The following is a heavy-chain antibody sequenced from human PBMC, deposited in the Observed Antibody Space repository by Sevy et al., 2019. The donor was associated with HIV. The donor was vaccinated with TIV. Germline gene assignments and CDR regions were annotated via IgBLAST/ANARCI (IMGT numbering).Heavy chain of an antibody. Sequence: GGSLRLSCVASGLTFSTYDMHWLRQVKGKGLEWVSCIGTLKDTYYPDSVKGRFIISREDAKNSLYLQMNSLRAGDTAVYYCARACAAAGGKSGPIDAFDIWGQRTLVTVSS. CDR1: GLTFSTYD. D-gene: IGHD6-13*01. J-gene: IGHJ3*02. V-gene: IGHV3-13*01. CDR2: IGTLKDT. CDR3: ARACAAAGGKSGPIDAFDI.